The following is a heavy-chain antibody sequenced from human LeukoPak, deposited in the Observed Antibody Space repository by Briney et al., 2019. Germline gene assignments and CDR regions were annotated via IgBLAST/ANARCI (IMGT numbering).Heavy chain of an antibody. J-gene: IGHJ6*03. CDR1: GGTFSSYA. Sequence: SVKVSCKASGGTFSSYAISWVRQAPGQGLEWMGGIIPIFGTANYAQKFQGRVTITTDESTSTAYMELSSLRSEDTAVYYCARCLIVDPKDHYYYYMDVWGKGTTVTVSS. V-gene: IGHV1-69*05. D-gene: IGHD3-16*02. CDR2: IIPIFGTA. CDR3: ARCLIVDPKDHYYYYMDV.